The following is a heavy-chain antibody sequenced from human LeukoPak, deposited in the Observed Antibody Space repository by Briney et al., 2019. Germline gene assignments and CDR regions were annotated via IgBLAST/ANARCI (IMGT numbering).Heavy chain of an antibody. J-gene: IGHJ4*02. CDR2: LSGTGGST. Sequence: PGGSLRLSCAASGVTFSNYAMSWVRQAPGKGLEWVSTLSGTGGSTYYADSVKGRFTISRDNSKNTLYLQVSSLRAEDTAVYFCARVRGSYSLDYWGQGTLVTVSS. V-gene: IGHV3-23*01. D-gene: IGHD3-10*01. CDR1: GVTFSNYA. CDR3: ARVRGSYSLDY.